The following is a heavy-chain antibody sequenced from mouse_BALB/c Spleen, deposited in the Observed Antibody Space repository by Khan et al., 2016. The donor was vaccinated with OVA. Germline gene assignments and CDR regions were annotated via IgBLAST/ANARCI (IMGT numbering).Heavy chain of an antibody. V-gene: IGHV1S81*02. D-gene: IGHD2-10*02. CDR3: TRSGYANPFAY. J-gene: IGHJ3*01. CDR2: INPSNGGT. CDR1: GYTFSSYY. Sequence: QVQLKQSGAELVKPGASVKLSCKASGYTFSSYYMYWVKQRPGQGLEWIGGINPSNGGTNFNEKFKTKATLTVDKSSSTAYMQLSSLTSEDSAVYYGTRSGYANPFAYWGQGTLVTVSA.